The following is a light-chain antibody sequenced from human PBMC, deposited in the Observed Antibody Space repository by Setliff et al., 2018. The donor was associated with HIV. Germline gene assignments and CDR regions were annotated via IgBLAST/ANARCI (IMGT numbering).Light chain of an antibody. CDR3: CSYAGRTTFI. J-gene: IGLJ1*01. CDR2: EVS. Sequence: QSVLTQPASVSGSPGQSIAISCTGTSSDVGSYDLVSWYQQHPGKAPKLVIHEVSKRPSGVSYRFSGSKSGNTASLTISGLQAEDEATYYCCSYAGRTTFIFGSGTRSPS. CDR1: SSDVGSYDL. V-gene: IGLV2-23*02.